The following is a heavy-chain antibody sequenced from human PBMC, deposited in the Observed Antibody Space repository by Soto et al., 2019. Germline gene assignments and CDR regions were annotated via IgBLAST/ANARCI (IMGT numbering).Heavy chain of an antibody. Sequence: EVQLVESGGGSVQPGGSLSLSCAASGFTFSSYWMHWVRQAPGKVLVWVSRINSDGTTTHYADSVKGRFTISRDNAKDTLYLQRTTLRVEGTATYYCALTKVVGVPSSSDYGMDVWGQGSTVT. CDR1: GFTFSSYW. J-gene: IGHJ6*01. CDR3: ALTKVVGVPSSSDYGMDV. V-gene: IGHV3-74*01. D-gene: IGHD2-15*01. CDR2: INSDGTTT.